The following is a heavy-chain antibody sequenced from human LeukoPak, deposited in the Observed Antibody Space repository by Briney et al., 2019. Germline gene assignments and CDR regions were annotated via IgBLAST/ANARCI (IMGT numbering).Heavy chain of an antibody. CDR3: ARDGSFDAFDI. CDR1: GFTVSSNY. V-gene: IGHV3-66*01. J-gene: IGHJ3*02. D-gene: IGHD1-26*01. Sequence: GGSLRLSCAASGFTVSSNYMSWVRQAPGKGLEWVSVIYSGGSTYYADSVKGRFTISRDNSKNTLYLQMNSLRAEDTAVYYCARDGSFDAFDIWGQGTMVTVSS. CDR2: IYSGGST.